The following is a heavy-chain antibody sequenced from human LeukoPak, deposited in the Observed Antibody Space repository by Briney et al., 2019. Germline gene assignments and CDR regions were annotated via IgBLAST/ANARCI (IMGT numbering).Heavy chain of an antibody. CDR3: ARDTGADYYGSGSFDYYGMDV. D-gene: IGHD3-10*01. Sequence: GGSLRLSCAASGFTVSSNYMSWVRQAPGKGLEWVSVIYSGGSTYYADSVKGRFTISRDNSKNTLYLQMNSLRAEDTAVYYCARDTGADYYGSGSFDYYGMDVWGQGTTVTVSS. J-gene: IGHJ6*02. V-gene: IGHV3-66*01. CDR2: IYSGGST. CDR1: GFTVSSNY.